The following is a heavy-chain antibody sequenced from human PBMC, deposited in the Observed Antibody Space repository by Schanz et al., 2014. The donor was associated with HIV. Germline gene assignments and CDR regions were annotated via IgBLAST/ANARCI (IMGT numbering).Heavy chain of an antibody. D-gene: IGHD2-2*02. J-gene: IGHJ6*02. CDR2: IKQDGSEQ. V-gene: IGHV3-7*03. CDR1: GFIFSGYW. CDR3: AKGGFCSSTSCYIEEHGMDV. Sequence: DVQLVESGGGLVQPGGSRRLSCAASGFIFSGYWMSWVRQAPGKGLEWVANIKQDGSEQQYVDSVKGRFTISRDNAKNSLFLQMNSLRVEDTAVYYCAKGGFCSSTSCYIEEHGMDVWGHGTTVIVSS.